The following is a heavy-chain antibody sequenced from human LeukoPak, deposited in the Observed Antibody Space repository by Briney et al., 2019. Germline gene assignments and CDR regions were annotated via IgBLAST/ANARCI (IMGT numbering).Heavy chain of an antibody. CDR2: ISGSGAST. V-gene: IGHV3-23*01. CDR1: GFTFSSYA. Sequence: GRSLRLSCAASGFTFSSYAMHWVRQAPGKGPEWVSAISGSGASTYYTDSVKGRFTVSRDNSKNTLYLQMNSLRAEDAAVYYCARARAPATTPEYWGQGNLVTVSS. D-gene: IGHD4-11*01. J-gene: IGHJ4*02. CDR3: ARARAPATTPEY.